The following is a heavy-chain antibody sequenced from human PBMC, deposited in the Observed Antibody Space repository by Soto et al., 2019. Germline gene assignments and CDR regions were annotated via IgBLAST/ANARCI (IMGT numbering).Heavy chain of an antibody. CDR3: AKNYYYDSSGYYYSYYFDY. CDR1: GFTFSSYG. Sequence: LRLSCAASGFTFSSYGMHWVRQAPGKGLEWVAVISYDGSNKYYADSVKGRFTISRDNSKNTLYLQMNSLRAEDTAVYYCAKNYYYDSSGYYYSYYFDYWGQGTLVTVSS. CDR2: ISYDGSNK. J-gene: IGHJ4*02. V-gene: IGHV3-30*18. D-gene: IGHD3-22*01.